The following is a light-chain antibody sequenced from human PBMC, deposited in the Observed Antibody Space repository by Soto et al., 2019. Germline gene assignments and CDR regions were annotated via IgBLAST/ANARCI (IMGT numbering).Light chain of an antibody. CDR2: GAS. CDR3: QQYNSWLWT. J-gene: IGKJ1*01. V-gene: IGKV3-15*01. CDR1: QSVSSK. Sequence: EIFMTQSPATLSVSEAEGATLSCRASQSVSSKLAWYQQKPGQAPRLLIYGASTRATGIPARFSGSGSGTEFTLIISSLQSEDSAVYYCQQYNSWLWTFGQGTKVDIK.